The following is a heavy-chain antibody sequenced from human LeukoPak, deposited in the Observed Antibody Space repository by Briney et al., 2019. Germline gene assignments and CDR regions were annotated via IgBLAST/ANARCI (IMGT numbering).Heavy chain of an antibody. CDR3: ARWFLNSGNYPGLQTFDY. Sequence: GASVKVSCKASGYTFTGYYMHWVRQAPGQGLEWMGWIYPNSGGTSYAQKFQGRVTMTRDTSISTAYMELSRLRSDDTAVYYCARWFLNSGNYPGLQTFDYWGQGTLVTVSS. CDR1: GYTFTGYY. V-gene: IGHV1-2*02. CDR2: IYPNSGGT. J-gene: IGHJ4*02. D-gene: IGHD1-26*01.